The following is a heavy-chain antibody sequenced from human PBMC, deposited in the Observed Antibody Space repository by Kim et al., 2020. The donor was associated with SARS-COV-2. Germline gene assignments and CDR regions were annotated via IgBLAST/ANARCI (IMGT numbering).Heavy chain of an antibody. CDR3: AREEPATDGYNYS. V-gene: IGHV3-66*01. J-gene: IGHJ4*02. CDR2: INSGGGT. CDR1: GFTVSSNY. Sequence: GGSLRLSCAASGFTVSSNYMNWVRQAPGKGLEWVSVINSGGGTEYADSARGRFTISRDNSKNTVYLQMNILRAEDTAAYYCAREEPATDGYNYSWGQRTLVTVSS. D-gene: IGHD1-1*01.